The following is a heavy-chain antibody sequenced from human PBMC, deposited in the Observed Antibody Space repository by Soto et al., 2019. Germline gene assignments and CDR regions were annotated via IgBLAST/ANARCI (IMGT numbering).Heavy chain of an antibody. CDR3: AHRVLRTVFGLVTTTAIYFDF. CDR2: IYWDDDK. V-gene: IGHV2-5*02. Sequence: QITLNESGPTQVKPRQTLTLTCTFSGFSLTNSGVGVGWIRQSPGKATEWLALIYWDDDKRYSPSLKSRLTITKDTSKNQVVLTMADLDPADTATYYCAHRVLRTVFGLVTTTAIYFDFWGQGTPVAVSS. CDR1: GFSLTNSGVG. D-gene: IGHD3-3*01. J-gene: IGHJ4*02.